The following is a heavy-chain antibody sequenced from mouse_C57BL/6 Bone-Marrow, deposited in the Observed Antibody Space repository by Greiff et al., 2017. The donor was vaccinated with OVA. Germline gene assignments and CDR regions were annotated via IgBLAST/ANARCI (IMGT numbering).Heavy chain of an antibody. D-gene: IGHD3-2*02. J-gene: IGHJ3*01. V-gene: IGHV1-55*01. Sequence: QVQLQQSGAELVKPGASVKMSCKASGYTFTSYWITWVKQRPGQGLEWIGDIYPGSGSTNYNEKFKSKATLTVDTSSSTAYMQLSSLTSEDSAVYYCAREEGLRLRPFTFAYWGQGTLVTVSA. CDR1: GYTFTSYW. CDR3: AREEGLRLRPFTFAY. CDR2: IYPGSGST.